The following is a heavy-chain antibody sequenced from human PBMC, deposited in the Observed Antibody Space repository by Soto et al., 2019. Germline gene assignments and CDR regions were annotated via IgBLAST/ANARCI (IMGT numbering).Heavy chain of an antibody. CDR1: GGSISSYY. J-gene: IGHJ4*02. V-gene: IGHV4-59*08. D-gene: IGHD4-17*01. CDR2: IYYSGST. Sequence: SETLSLTCTVSGGSISSYYWSWIRQPPGKGLEWIGYIYYSGSTNYNPSLKSRVTISVDTSKNQFSLKLSSVTAADTAVYYCARLGDSYGDYLYYFDYWGQGTLVTVSS. CDR3: ARLGDSYGDYLYYFDY.